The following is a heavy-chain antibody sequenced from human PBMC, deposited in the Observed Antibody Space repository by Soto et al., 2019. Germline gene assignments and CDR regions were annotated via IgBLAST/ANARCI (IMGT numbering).Heavy chain of an antibody. Sequence: XESLSLSCGASGFPFSNYAMTWVRQLPGKGLEWVSGISAGGGITYYADSVKGRFTISRDNSRNTLSLQMNSLRAEDTAVYYCAEASSRGYNSADYCGQGTLVTVSS. CDR3: AEASSRGYNSADY. D-gene: IGHD1-1*01. V-gene: IGHV3-23*01. CDR2: ISAGGGIT. CDR1: GFPFSNYA. J-gene: IGHJ4*02.